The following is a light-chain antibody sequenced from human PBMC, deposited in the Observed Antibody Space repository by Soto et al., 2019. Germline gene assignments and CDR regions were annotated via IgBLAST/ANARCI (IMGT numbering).Light chain of an antibody. J-gene: IGKJ2*01. CDR1: QSISSY. CDR2: AAS. Sequence: DIQMTQSPSSLSASVGDRVTITCRASQSISSYLNWYQQKPGKAPKLLVYAASSLQSGVPSRFSGSGSGTDFTLTISSRQPEDFATYYCQQSYSTPYTFGQGPSWRSN. CDR3: QQSYSTPYT. V-gene: IGKV1-39*01.